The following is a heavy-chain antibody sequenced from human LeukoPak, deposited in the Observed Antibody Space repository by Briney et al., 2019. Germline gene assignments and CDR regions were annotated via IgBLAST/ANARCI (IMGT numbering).Heavy chain of an antibody. J-gene: IGHJ5*02. CDR3: ARETIVVVITTGGWFDP. D-gene: IGHD3-22*01. CDR2: IYTSGST. V-gene: IGHV4-61*02. CDR1: GGSISSGSYY. Sequence: SETLSLTCTVSGGSISSGSYYWSWIRQPAGKGLEWIGRIYTSGSTNYNPSLKSRVTISVDTSKNRFSLKLSSVTAADTAVYYCARETIVVVITTGGWFDPWGQGTLVTVSS.